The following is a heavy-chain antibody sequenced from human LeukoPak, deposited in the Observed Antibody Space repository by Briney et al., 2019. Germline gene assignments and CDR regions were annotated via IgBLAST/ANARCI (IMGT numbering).Heavy chain of an antibody. CDR2: INPSGGST. V-gene: IGHV1-46*01. Sequence: ASVKVSCKASGYTFTSYYMHWVRQAPGQGLEWMGIINPSGGSTSYAQKFQGRVTMTRDTSTSTVYMELSSLRSEDTAVYYCARDRGPHDDYGALQARGLGYWGQGTLVTVSS. CDR3: ARDRGPHDDYGALQARGLGY. CDR1: GYTFTSYY. J-gene: IGHJ4*02. D-gene: IGHD4-17*01.